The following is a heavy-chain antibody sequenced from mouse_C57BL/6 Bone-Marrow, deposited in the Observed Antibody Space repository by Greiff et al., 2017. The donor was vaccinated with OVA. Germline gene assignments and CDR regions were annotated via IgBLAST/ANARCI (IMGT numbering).Heavy chain of an antibody. V-gene: IGHV1-69*01. CDR1: GYTFTSYW. J-gene: IGHJ1*01. CDR3: ARSSYYDNYADWYFDY. Sequence: QVQLQQPGAELVMPGASVKLSCKASGYTFTSYWMHWVKQRPGQGLEWIGEIDPSDSYTNYNQKFKGKSTLTVDKSSSTAYMQLSSLTSEDSAVYYCARSSYYDNYADWYFDYWGQGTTVTVSS. D-gene: IGHD2-1*01. CDR2: IDPSDSYT.